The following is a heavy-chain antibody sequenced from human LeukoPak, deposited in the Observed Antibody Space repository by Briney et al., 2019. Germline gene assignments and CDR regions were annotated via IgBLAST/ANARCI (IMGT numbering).Heavy chain of an antibody. D-gene: IGHD2-8*02. Sequence: SGGSLRLSCAASGFTFDDYAMHWVRQAPGKGLEWVSGISWNSGSIGYADSVKGRFTISRDNTKNILYLQMNSLRAEDTAVYYCVRDSRYCPDVWGQGTTVTVSS. J-gene: IGHJ6*02. CDR2: ISWNSGSI. V-gene: IGHV3-9*01. CDR3: VRDSRYCPDV. CDR1: GFTFDDYA.